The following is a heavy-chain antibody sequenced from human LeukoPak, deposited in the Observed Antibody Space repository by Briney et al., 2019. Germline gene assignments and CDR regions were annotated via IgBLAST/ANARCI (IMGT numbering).Heavy chain of an antibody. Sequence: SETLSLTCTGSGGSISSSSYYWGWIRQPPGKGLEWIGSIYYSGSTYYNPSLKSRVTISVDTSKNQFSLKLSSVTAADTAVYYCARYDSSGYPDYWGQGTLVTVSS. V-gene: IGHV4-39*01. CDR1: GGSISSSSYY. J-gene: IGHJ4*02. CDR2: IYYSGST. CDR3: ARYDSSGYPDY. D-gene: IGHD3-22*01.